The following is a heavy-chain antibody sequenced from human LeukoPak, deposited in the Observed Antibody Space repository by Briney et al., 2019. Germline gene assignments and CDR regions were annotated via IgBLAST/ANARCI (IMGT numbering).Heavy chain of an antibody. CDR2: ISSSSSYI. V-gene: IGHV3-21*01. D-gene: IGHD6-19*01. CDR3: ARDLSSGWLL. J-gene: IGHJ4*02. Sequence: GGSLRLSCAASGFTFSSHGMNWVRQAPGKGLEWVSSISSSSSYIYYADSVKGRFTISRDNAKNSLYLQMNSLRAEDTAVYYCARDLSSGWLLWGQGTLVTVSS. CDR1: GFTFSSHG.